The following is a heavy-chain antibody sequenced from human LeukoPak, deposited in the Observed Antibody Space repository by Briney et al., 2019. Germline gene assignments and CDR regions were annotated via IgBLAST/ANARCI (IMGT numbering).Heavy chain of an antibody. CDR3: AIHPKTMVRGGPLLN. CDR1: GYTFTIYG. D-gene: IGHD3-10*01. J-gene: IGHJ4*02. CDR2: ISAYNGNT. V-gene: IGHV1-18*01. Sequence: ASVKVSCKASGYTFTIYGISWVRQAPGQGLEWMGWISAYNGNTNYAQKLQGRVTMTTDTSTSTAYMELRSLRSDDTAVYYCAIHPKTMVRGGPLLNWGQGTLVTVSS.